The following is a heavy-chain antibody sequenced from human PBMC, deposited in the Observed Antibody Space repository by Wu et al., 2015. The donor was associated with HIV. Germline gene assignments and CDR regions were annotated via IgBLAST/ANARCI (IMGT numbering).Heavy chain of an antibody. CDR2: IVPNNGGT. CDR3: ARDYYDVLTTYSHYFFDL. Sequence: QVQLLQSGAEVKKPGASVKVSCKTSGFSFTGYYIHWLRQAPGQGLEWMGWIVPNNGGTNYALKFQDRVTLTRDTSISTAYMEMRGLRSDDTAVYYCARDYYDVLTTYSHYFFDLWGQGTLVTVSS. D-gene: IGHD3-9*01. J-gene: IGHJ4*02. V-gene: IGHV1-2*02. CDR1: GFSFTGYY.